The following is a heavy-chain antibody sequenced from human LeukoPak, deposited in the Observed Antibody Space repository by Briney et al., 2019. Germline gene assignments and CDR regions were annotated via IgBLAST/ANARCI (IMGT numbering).Heavy chain of an antibody. CDR2: ISGSGGST. CDR1: GFTFSSYA. CDR3: ARDPEAGYSSGWYPDF. V-gene: IGHV3-23*01. D-gene: IGHD6-19*01. J-gene: IGHJ4*02. Sequence: GGSLRLSCAASGFTFSSYAMSWVRQAPGKGLEWVSAISGSGGSTYYADSVKGRFTISRDNSKNMLYLEVNSVSLDDTAVFYCARDPEAGYSSGWYPDFWGQGTLVSVSS.